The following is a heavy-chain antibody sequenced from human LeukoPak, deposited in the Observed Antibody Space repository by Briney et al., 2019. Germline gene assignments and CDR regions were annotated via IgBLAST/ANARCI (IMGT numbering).Heavy chain of an antibody. CDR2: MNEYGSEI. V-gene: IGHV3-7*01. D-gene: IGHD2-2*01. CDR1: GFIFRDFS. J-gene: IGHJ4*02. CDR3: ARPRGCGSSRCNNFYY. Sequence: QPGGSLRLSCSVSGFIFRDFSMSWVRQAPGKGLEWVAKMNEYGSEIFYVDSVKGRFTISRDNGKNSLYLQMNRLRAEDTAVYYCARPRGCGSSRCNNFYYWGQGTLVTVSS.